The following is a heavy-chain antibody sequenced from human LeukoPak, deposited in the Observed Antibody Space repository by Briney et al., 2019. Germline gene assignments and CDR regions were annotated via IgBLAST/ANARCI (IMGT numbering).Heavy chain of an antibody. Sequence: TGGSLRLSCAASGFTSMNYAMNWVRQAPGKGLEWVSAISGSGGSTYYADSVKGRFTISRDNSKNTLYLQMNSLRAEDTAVYYCAKPTGGLGDPLFDYWGQGTLVTVSS. V-gene: IGHV3-23*01. D-gene: IGHD4-17*01. CDR2: ISGSGGST. CDR1: GFTSMNYA. J-gene: IGHJ4*02. CDR3: AKPTGGLGDPLFDY.